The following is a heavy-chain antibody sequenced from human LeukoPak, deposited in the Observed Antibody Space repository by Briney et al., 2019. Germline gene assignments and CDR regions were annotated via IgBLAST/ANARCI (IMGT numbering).Heavy chain of an antibody. CDR3: ARSVVVRGAPIDY. Sequence: ASVKVSCKAYGGTFSSYTISWVRQAPGQGLEWMGRIIPILGIANYAQKFQGRVTITADKSTSTAYMELSSLRSEDTAVYYCARSVVVRGAPIDYWGQGTLVTVSS. D-gene: IGHD3-10*01. CDR2: IIPILGIA. V-gene: IGHV1-69*02. CDR1: GGTFSSYT. J-gene: IGHJ4*02.